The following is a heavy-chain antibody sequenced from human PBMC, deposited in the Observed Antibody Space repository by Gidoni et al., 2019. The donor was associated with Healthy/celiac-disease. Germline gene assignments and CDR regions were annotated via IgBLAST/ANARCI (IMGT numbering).Heavy chain of an antibody. D-gene: IGHD5-12*01. CDR3: ARGLTSRSIVATIRPSKQWPPPFDY. CDR2: INHSGST. J-gene: IGHJ4*02. Sequence: QVQLQQWGAGLFKPSVTLSPPCAFYRRSFSFYSWHWLRLPPGPGLEWIGEINHSGSTNYNPSLKSRVTISVDTSKNQFSLKLSSVTAADTAVYYCARGLTSRSIVATIRPSKQWPPPFDYWGQGTLVTVSS. CDR1: RRSFSFYS. V-gene: IGHV4-34*01.